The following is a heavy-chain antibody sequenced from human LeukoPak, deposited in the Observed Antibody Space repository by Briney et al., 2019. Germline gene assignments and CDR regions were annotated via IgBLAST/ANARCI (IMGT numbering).Heavy chain of an antibody. J-gene: IGHJ5*02. V-gene: IGHV4-4*07. CDR1: GGSISSYY. D-gene: IGHD6-19*01. Sequence: PSETLSLTCTVSGGSISSYYWSWIRQPAGKGLEWIGRIYTSGSTNYNPSLKSRVTMSVDTSKNQSSLKLSSVTAADTAVYYCASDMTGYSSGWYGNWFDPWGQGTLVTVSS. CDR3: ASDMTGYSSGWYGNWFDP. CDR2: IYTSGST.